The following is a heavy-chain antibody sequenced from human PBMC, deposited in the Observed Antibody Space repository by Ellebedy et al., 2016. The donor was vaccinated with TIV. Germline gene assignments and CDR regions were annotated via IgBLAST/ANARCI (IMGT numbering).Heavy chain of an antibody. CDR3: VTWGQSYGR. CDR2: ISYDANNN. CDR1: GFTFSSYD. D-gene: IGHD3-16*01. Sequence: GESLKISCAASGFTFSSYDMHWVRQAPGKGLEWVALISYDANNNYYADSVKGRFTISSDNAKRSLFLQMNSLRVDDTAVYYCVTWGQSYGRWGQGSLVTISS. J-gene: IGHJ4*02. V-gene: IGHV3-30*03.